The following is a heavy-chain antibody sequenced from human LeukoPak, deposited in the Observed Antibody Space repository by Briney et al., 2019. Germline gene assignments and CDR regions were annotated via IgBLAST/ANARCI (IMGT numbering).Heavy chain of an antibody. CDR2: IYHSGST. D-gene: IGHD7-27*01. V-gene: IGHV4-30-2*01. CDR1: GGSISSGGYY. CDR3: ARNWGAAGWDNYNGMDV. J-gene: IGHJ6*02. Sequence: PSQTLSLTCTVSGGSISSGGYYWSWIRQPPGKGLEWIGYIYHSGSTYYNPSLKSRVTISVDGSKNQFSLKLSSVTAADTAVYYCARNWGAAGWDNYNGMDVWGQGTTVIVSS.